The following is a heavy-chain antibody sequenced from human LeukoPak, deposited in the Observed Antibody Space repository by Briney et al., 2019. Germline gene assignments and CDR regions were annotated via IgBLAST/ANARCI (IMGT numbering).Heavy chain of an antibody. CDR3: ATGGFMVRGVLDY. Sequence: SETLSLTCAVYGGSFSGYYWSWIRQPPGKGLEWIGEINHSGSTSYNPSLKSRVTISVDTSKNQFSLKLSSVTAADTAVYYCATGGFMVRGVLDYWGQGTLVTVSS. J-gene: IGHJ4*02. CDR1: GGSFSGYY. CDR2: INHSGST. D-gene: IGHD3-10*01. V-gene: IGHV4-34*01.